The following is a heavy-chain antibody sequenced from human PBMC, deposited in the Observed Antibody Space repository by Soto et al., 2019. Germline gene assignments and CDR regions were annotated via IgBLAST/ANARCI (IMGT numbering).Heavy chain of an antibody. CDR2: ISYGGSNK. D-gene: IGHD5-18*01. V-gene: IGHV3-30-3*01. J-gene: IGHJ4*02. CDR1: GFTFSSYA. CDR3: AKGSYSYGRSYYFDY. Sequence: SLRLSCAASGFTFSSYAMHWVRQAPGKGLEWVAVISYGGSNKYYADSVKGRFTISRDNSKNTLYLQMNSLRAEDTAVYYCAKGSYSYGRSYYFDYWGQGTLVTVSS.